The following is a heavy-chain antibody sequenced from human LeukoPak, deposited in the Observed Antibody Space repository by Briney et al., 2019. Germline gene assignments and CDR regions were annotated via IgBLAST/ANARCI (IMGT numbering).Heavy chain of an antibody. J-gene: IGHJ6*03. Sequence: SETLSLTCTVSGYSISSGYYWGWIRQPPGKGLEWIGSIYHSGSTYYNPSLKSRVTISVDTSKNQFSLKLSSVTAADTAVYYCARGRVSSSTWYSTYYYYFYMDVWGKGTTVTVSS. CDR1: GYSISSGYY. CDR2: IYHSGST. V-gene: IGHV4-38-2*02. D-gene: IGHD1-1*01. CDR3: ARGRVSSSTWYSTYYYYFYMDV.